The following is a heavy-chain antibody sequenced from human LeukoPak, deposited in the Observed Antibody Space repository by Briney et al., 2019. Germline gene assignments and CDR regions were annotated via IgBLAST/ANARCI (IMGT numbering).Heavy chain of an antibody. V-gene: IGHV3-74*03. CDR1: GFTFTAHW. J-gene: IGHJ4*02. D-gene: IGHD1-1*01. CDR3: VRDETLWTLDW. Sequence: PGGSLRLSCTASGFTFTAHWIHWVRQPPGMGLVWVSRINERGTDSMYAESVKGRFTISRDNAKNTVYLQMNSLRAGDTAVYYCVRDETLWTLDWWGQGTLVSVSS. CDR2: INERGTDS.